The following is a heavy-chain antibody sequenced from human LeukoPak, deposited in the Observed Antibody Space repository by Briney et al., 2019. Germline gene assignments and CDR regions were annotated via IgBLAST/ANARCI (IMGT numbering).Heavy chain of an antibody. D-gene: IGHD2/OR15-2a*01. V-gene: IGHV1-18*01. Sequence: GASVKVSCKASGGTFSSYAISWVRQAPGQGLEWMGWISAYNGNTNYAQKLQGRVTMTTDTSTSTAYMELRSLRSDDTAVYYCARVREGEEYPGYWGQGTLVTVSS. CDR3: ARVREGEEYPGY. CDR2: ISAYNGNT. CDR1: GGTFSSYA. J-gene: IGHJ4*02.